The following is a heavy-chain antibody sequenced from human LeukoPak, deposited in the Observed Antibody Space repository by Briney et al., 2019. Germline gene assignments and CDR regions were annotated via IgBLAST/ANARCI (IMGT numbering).Heavy chain of an antibody. J-gene: IGHJ3*02. CDR3: ARDRRNYDDKIHAFDI. D-gene: IGHD3-22*01. CDR2: IYYSGST. CDR1: GGSISSYY. V-gene: IGHV4-59*01. Sequence: SETLSLTCTVSGGSISSYYWSWIRQPPGKGLEWIGYIYYSGSTNYNPSLKSRVTISVDTSKNQFSLKLSSVTAADTAVYYCARDRRNYDDKIHAFDIWGQGTMVTVSS.